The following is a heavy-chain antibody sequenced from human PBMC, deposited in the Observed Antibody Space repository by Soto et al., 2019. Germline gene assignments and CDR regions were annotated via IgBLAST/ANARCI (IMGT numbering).Heavy chain of an antibody. J-gene: IGHJ4*02. D-gene: IGHD7-27*01. Sequence: QVQLVQSGAEVKKPGASVKVSCKASGYTLTDYYTHWVRQVPGQGLEWMGWIGPNSGGTSYAQKFQGRVTVTRDTSISTANMELVGLRSDDTALYYCARDTGEGDFDYWGQGTLVTVSS. CDR1: GYTLTDYY. CDR2: IGPNSGGT. CDR3: ARDTGEGDFDY. V-gene: IGHV1-2*02.